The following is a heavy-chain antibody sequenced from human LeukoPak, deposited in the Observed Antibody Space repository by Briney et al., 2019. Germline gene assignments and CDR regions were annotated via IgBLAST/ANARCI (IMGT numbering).Heavy chain of an antibody. Sequence: SSVKVSCKASGGTFSSYAISWVRQAPGQGLEWMGGIIPIFGTANYAQKFQGRVTITADESTSTAYMELSSLRSEDTAVYYCARWAGRGPPQFFGPLDYWGQGTLVTVSS. J-gene: IGHJ4*02. V-gene: IGHV1-69*01. CDR2: IIPIFGTA. CDR3: ARWAGRGPPQFFGPLDY. D-gene: IGHD3-10*01. CDR1: GGTFSSYA.